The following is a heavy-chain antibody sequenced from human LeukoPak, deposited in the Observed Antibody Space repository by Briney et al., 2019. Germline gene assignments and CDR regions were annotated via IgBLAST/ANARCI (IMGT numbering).Heavy chain of an antibody. D-gene: IGHD3-22*01. CDR1: GFTFSSYA. V-gene: IGHV3-23*01. CDR3: AKGRYYDSSGYSDY. Sequence: HPGGSLRLSCAASGFTFSSYAMSWVRRAPGKGLEWVSAISGSGGSTYYADSVKGRFTISRDNSKNTLYLQMNSLRAEDTAVYYCAKGRYYDSSGYSDYWGQGTLVTVSS. CDR2: ISGSGGST. J-gene: IGHJ4*02.